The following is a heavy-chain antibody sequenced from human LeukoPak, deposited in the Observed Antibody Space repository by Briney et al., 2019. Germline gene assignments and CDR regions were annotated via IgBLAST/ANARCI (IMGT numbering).Heavy chain of an antibody. J-gene: IGHJ3*02. Sequence: SETLSLTCTVSGGSISSSSYYWGWIRQPPGKGLEWIGSTYYSGSTYYNPSLKSRVTISVDTSKNQFSLKLSSVTAADTAVYYCARWLRNYGYDAFDIWGQGTMVTVSS. CDR1: GGSISSSSYY. D-gene: IGHD4-17*01. CDR2: TYYSGST. CDR3: ARWLRNYGYDAFDI. V-gene: IGHV4-39*01.